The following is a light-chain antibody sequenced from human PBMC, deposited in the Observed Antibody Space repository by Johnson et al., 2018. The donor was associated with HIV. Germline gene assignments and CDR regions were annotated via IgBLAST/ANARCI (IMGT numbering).Light chain of an antibody. CDR3: GTWDSSLSAGV. V-gene: IGLV1-51*02. J-gene: IGLJ1*01. Sequence: QSVLTQPPSVSAAPGQKVTISCSGSSSNIGNNYVSWYQQLPGTAPKLLIYENNKRPSGIPYRFSGSKSGTSATLGITGLQTGDEADYYCGTWDSSLSAGVFGTGAKVTV. CDR2: ENN. CDR1: SSNIGNNY.